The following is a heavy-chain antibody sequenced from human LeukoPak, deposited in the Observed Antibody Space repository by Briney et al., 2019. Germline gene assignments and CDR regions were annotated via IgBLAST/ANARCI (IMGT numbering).Heavy chain of an antibody. D-gene: IGHD1-1*01. CDR3: ARLYQQSKWKYYYYYMDV. Sequence: SETLSLTCSVSGASFGTNYWSWIRQPPGRGLEWIGYVFDSGSTNYNPSLKSRVTISVDTFTKQFSLRLSSVTATDTAVYYCARLYQQSKWKYYYYYMDVWGKGTAVTVSS. CDR2: VFDSGST. CDR1: GASFGTNY. J-gene: IGHJ6*03. V-gene: IGHV4-59*01.